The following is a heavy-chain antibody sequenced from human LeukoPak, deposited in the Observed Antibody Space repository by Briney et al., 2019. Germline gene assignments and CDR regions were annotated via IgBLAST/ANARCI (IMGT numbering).Heavy chain of an antibody. Sequence: PPGGSLRLSCAASGFTFSSYWMSWVRQAPGKGLEWVANIKEDGSEKNYVDSVKGRFTISRDNVKNSLYLQMNSLRAEDTAVYYCAELGITMIGGVWGKGTTVTISS. CDR1: GFTFSSYW. CDR2: IKEDGSEK. CDR3: AELGITMIGGV. D-gene: IGHD3-10*02. V-gene: IGHV3-7*01. J-gene: IGHJ6*04.